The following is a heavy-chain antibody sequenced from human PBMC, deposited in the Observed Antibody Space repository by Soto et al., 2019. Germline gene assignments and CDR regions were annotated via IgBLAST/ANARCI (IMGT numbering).Heavy chain of an antibody. D-gene: IGHD2-15*01. Sequence: EVHLLESGGTLVQPGGSLRLSCATSGFTFSDYHMDWVRQAPGKGLEWVGRARNEAKSYTTDYAASVRGRFIISRDDSQNSVYLQMNSLETDDTAVYYCARVGGQYCPGGSCYSDYWGQGTRVTVSS. CDR3: ARVGGQYCPGGSCYSDY. J-gene: IGHJ4*02. CDR1: GFTFSDYH. CDR2: ARNEAKSYTT. V-gene: IGHV3-72*01.